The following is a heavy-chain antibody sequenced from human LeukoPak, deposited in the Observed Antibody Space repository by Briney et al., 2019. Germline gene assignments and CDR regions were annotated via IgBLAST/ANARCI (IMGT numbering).Heavy chain of an antibody. Sequence: GGSLRLSCAASGFTFSSYWMSWVRQAPGKGLEWVANIKQDGSEKYYVDSVKGRFTISRDNAKNSLYLQMNSLRAEDTAVYYCARDRRDSYDFWSGYYTYYGMDVWGQGTTVTVSS. V-gene: IGHV3-7*01. J-gene: IGHJ6*02. D-gene: IGHD3-3*01. CDR2: IKQDGSEK. CDR3: ARDRRDSYDFWSGYYTYYGMDV. CDR1: GFTFSSYW.